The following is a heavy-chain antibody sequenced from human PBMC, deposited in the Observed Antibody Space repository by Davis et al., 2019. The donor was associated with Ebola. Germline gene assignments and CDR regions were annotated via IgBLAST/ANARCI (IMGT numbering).Heavy chain of an antibody. Sequence: PSETLSLTCTVSGGSISSYYWSWIRQPPGKGLEWIGYIYYSGSTNYNPSLKSRVTISVDTSKNQFSLKLSSVTAADTAVYYCARVLHPIAAAGLYYYYGMDVWGQGTTVTVSS. CDR3: ARVLHPIAAAGLYYYYGMDV. CDR2: IYYSGST. CDR1: GGSISSYY. V-gene: IGHV4-59*01. D-gene: IGHD6-13*01. J-gene: IGHJ6*02.